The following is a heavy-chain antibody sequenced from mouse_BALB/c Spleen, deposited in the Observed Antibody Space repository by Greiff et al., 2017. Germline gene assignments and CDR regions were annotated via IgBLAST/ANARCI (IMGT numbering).Heavy chain of an antibody. Sequence: QVHVKQSGAELVRPGTSVKISCKASGYTFTNYWLGWVKQRPGHGLEWIGDIYPGGGYTNYNEKFKGKATLTADTSSSTAYMQLSSLTSEDSAVYVCARCDGYYDAMDYWGQGTSVTVSA. D-gene: IGHD2-3*01. CDR2: IYPGGGYT. CDR3: ARCDGYYDAMDY. V-gene: IGHV1-63*02. CDR1: GYTFTNYW. J-gene: IGHJ4*01.